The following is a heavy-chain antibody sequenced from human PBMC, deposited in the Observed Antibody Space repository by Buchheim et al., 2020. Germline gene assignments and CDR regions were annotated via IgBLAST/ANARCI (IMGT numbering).Heavy chain of an antibody. V-gene: IGHV4-30-2*01. CDR1: GGSFSSGGYS. Sequence: QLQLQESGSGLVKPSQTLSLTCAVSGGSFSSGGYSWSWIRQPPGKGLEWIGCIYHSGSTYYNPSLQSRVTISVDRSKNQFALKLSSVTAADTAVYYCSTFGGVTDFDYWGQGTL. D-gene: IGHD3-16*01. CDR3: STFGGVTDFDY. J-gene: IGHJ4*02. CDR2: IYHSGST.